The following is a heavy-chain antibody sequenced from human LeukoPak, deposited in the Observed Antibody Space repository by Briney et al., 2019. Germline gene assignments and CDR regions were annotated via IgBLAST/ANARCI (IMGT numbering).Heavy chain of an antibody. CDR2: INPNSGGT. V-gene: IGHV1-2*02. Sequence: ASVKVSCKASGYTFTSYYMHWVRQAPGQGLEWMGWINPNSGGTNYAQKFQGRVTMTRDMSTSTVYMELSSLRSEDTAVYYCARVSIAAAGPWPIFDYWGQGTLVTVSS. J-gene: IGHJ4*02. CDR1: GYTFTSYY. D-gene: IGHD6-13*01. CDR3: ARVSIAAAGPWPIFDY.